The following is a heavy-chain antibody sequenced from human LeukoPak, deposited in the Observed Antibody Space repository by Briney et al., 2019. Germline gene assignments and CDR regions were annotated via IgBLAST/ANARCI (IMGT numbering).Heavy chain of an antibody. D-gene: IGHD5-24*01. V-gene: IGHV4-34*01. J-gene: IGHJ4*02. CDR2: IYYSGST. CDR1: GGSFSGYY. CDR3: ARWGFTVEMAID. Sequence: SETLSLTCAVYGGSFSGYYWGWIRQPPGKGLEWIGGIYYSGSTYYNPSLKSRVTISVDTSKNQFSLKLSSVTAADTAVYYCARWGFTVEMAIDWGQGTLVTVSS.